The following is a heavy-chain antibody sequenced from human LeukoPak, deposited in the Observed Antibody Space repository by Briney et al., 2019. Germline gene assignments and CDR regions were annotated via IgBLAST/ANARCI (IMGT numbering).Heavy chain of an antibody. Sequence: PSQTLSLTCTVSGGSISSGGYYWSWIRQPPGKGLEWIGYIYHSGSTYYNPSLKSRVTISVDRSKNQFSLKLSSVTAADTAVYYCARTSGIAAAGLPQYWGQGTLVTVSS. V-gene: IGHV4-30-2*01. CDR3: ARTSGIAAAGLPQY. CDR1: GGSISSGGYY. J-gene: IGHJ4*02. CDR2: IYHSGST. D-gene: IGHD6-13*01.